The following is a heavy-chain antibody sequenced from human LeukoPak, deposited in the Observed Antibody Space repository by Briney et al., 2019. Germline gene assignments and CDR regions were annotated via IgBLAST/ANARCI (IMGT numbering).Heavy chain of an antibody. CDR3: ARVFDSSGYYLDY. CDR2: ISAYNGNT. J-gene: IGHJ4*02. V-gene: IGHV1-18*01. D-gene: IGHD3-22*01. CDR1: GYTFTSYG. Sequence: ASVKVSCKASGYTFTSYGISWVRQAPGQGLEWMGWISAYNGNTNYAQKLQGRVTMTRDTSTSTVYMELSSLRSEDTAVYYCARVFDSSGYYLDYWGQGTLVTVSS.